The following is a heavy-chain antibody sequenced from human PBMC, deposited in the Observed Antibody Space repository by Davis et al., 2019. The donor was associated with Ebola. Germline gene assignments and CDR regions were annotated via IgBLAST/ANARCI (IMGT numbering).Heavy chain of an antibody. CDR1: GFTFSSYG. CDR2: IWYDGSNK. CDR3: ARVKVPAGRGIWFYYYYGMDV. V-gene: IGHV3-33*01. D-gene: IGHD3-10*01. Sequence: GESLKISCAASGFTFSSYGMHWVRQAPGKGLEWVAVIWYDGSNKYYADSVKGRFTISRDNSKNTLYLQMNSLRAEDTAVYYCARVKVPAGRGIWFYYYYGMDVWGQGTTVTVSS. J-gene: IGHJ6*02.